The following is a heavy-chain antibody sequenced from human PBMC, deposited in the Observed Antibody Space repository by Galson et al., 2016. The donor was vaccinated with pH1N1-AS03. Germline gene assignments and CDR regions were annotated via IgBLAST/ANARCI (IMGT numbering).Heavy chain of an antibody. V-gene: IGHV1-18*04. Sequence: SVKVSCKASGYTFPNFGMSWVRQAPGQGLEWMGWISPYNGNTQYAQSLEGRVTMTTDTSTNTAYLELRSLTYDDTAVYYCARAAPFDPWGHETLVIVSS. J-gene: IGHJ5*02. CDR3: ARAAPFDP. D-gene: IGHD2-15*01. CDR2: ISPYNGNT. CDR1: GYTFPNFG.